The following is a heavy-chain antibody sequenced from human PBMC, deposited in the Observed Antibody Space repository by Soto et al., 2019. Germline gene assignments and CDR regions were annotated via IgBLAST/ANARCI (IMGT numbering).Heavy chain of an antibody. CDR3: AAAVATITGEGDAFDI. CDR1: GFTFTSSA. V-gene: IGHV1-58*02. Sequence: QMQLVQSGPEVKKPGTSVKVSCKASGFTFTSSAMQWVRQARGQRLEWIGWIVVGSGNTNYAQKFQESVTITRDMSTSTAYMELSSLRSEDTAVYYCAAAVATITGEGDAFDIWGQGTMVTVSS. D-gene: IGHD5-12*01. J-gene: IGHJ3*02. CDR2: IVVGSGNT.